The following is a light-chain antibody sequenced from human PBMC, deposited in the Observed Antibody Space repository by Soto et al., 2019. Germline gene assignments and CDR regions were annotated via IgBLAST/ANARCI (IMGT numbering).Light chain of an antibody. V-gene: IGLV1-44*01. CDR1: DSNIASNT. J-gene: IGLJ3*02. CDR3: ATWDDRLNGVV. Sequence: QLVLTQAPSASGTPGQGVTISCSGSDSNIASNTVNWYQQLPGTAPKLLMYNNNQRPSGVPDRFSGSKSGTSASLAISGLQSEDEADYYCATWDDRLNGVVFGGGTKLTVL. CDR2: NNN.